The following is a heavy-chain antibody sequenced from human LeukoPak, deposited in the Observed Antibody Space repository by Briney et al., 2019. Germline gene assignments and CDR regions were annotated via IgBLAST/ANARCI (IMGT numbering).Heavy chain of an antibody. CDR3: ARGRRLTGWFDP. CDR2: IYTSGST. J-gene: IGHJ5*02. V-gene: IGHV4-4*07. Sequence: SETLSLTCTVSGGSISSYYWSWIRRPAGQGLEWIGRIYTSGSTNYNPSLKSRVTMSVDTSKNQFFLKLSSVTAADTAVYYCARGRRLTGWFDPWGQGTLVTVSS. CDR1: GGSISSYY.